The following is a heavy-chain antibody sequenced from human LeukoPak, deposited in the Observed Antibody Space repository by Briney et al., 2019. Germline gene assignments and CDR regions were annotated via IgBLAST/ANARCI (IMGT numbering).Heavy chain of an antibody. Sequence: SETLSLTCTVSGGSISGGRYYWSWIRQPGGKGLEWIGRIYTSGSTSYNPSLKSRVTISVDTSKNQFSLNLSSVTAADTAVYYCARGKAAAGYFDYWGQGTLVTVSS. CDR1: GGSISGGRYY. D-gene: IGHD6-13*01. V-gene: IGHV4-61*02. CDR3: ARGKAAAGYFDY. J-gene: IGHJ4*02. CDR2: IYTSGST.